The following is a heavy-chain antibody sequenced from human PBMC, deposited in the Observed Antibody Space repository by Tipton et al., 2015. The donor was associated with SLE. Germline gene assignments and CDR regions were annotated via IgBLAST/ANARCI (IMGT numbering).Heavy chain of an antibody. V-gene: IGHV1-46*01. CDR2: INPSGGST. CDR1: GYTFTSYY. J-gene: IGHJ5*02. D-gene: IGHD2-2*01. Sequence: QLVQSGAEVKKPGASVKVSCKASGYTFTSYYMHWVRQAPGQGLEWMGIINPSGGSTSYAQKFQGRVTMTRDTSTSTVYMELSSLGSEDTAVYYCARARGGYCSSTSCPGVWFDPWGQGTLVTVSS. CDR3: ARARGGYCSSTSCPGVWFDP.